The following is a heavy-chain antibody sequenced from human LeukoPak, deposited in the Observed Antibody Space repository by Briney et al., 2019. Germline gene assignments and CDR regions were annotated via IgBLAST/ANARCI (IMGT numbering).Heavy chain of an antibody. CDR1: GYTFTSYG. Sequence: ASVKVACNASGYTFTSYGISWVRQVPGQWLEWIGWISAYNGNTNYAQKLQGRVNMTTDTSTSTAYMELRSLRSDDTAVYYCARDRLLGKNNWFDPWGQGTLVTVSS. D-gene: IGHD2-15*01. CDR2: ISAYNGNT. CDR3: ARDRLLGKNNWFDP. J-gene: IGHJ5*02. V-gene: IGHV1-18*01.